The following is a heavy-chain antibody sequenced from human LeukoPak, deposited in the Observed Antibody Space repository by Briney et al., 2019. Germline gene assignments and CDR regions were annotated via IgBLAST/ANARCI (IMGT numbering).Heavy chain of an antibody. V-gene: IGHV3-23*01. J-gene: IGHJ3*01. CDR3: AKARIAAAGTGAFDV. CDR2: ISGSGGST. D-gene: IGHD6-13*01. CDR1: GFTFSSYA. Sequence: PGGSLRLSCAASGFTFSSYAMSWVRQAPGKGLEWVSAISGSGGSTYYADSVKGRFTISRDNSKNTLYLQMNSLRDEDTAVYYCAKARIAAAGTGAFDVWGQGTMATVSS.